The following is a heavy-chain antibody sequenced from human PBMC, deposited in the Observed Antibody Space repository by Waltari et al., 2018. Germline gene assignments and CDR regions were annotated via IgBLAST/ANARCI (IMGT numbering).Heavy chain of an antibody. CDR1: GFTVCSNY. J-gene: IGHJ4*02. Sequence: EVQLVESGGGLIQPGGSLRLSCAASGFTVCSNYMSWVRQAPGKGLGGVAGSLSGVSTYYEDAVKGRFTISRDNSKNTLELQMNGLRAEDTAVYYCASLEGGNPPGDYWGQGTLVTVSS. CDR3: ASLEGGNPPGDY. V-gene: IGHV3-53*01. CDR2: SLSGVST. D-gene: IGHD2-15*01.